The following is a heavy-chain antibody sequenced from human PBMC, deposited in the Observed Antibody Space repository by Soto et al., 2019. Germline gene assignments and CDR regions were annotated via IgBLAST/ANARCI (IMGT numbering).Heavy chain of an antibody. CDR3: ERDKGSDDY. CDR2: ISGYNGNT. J-gene: IGHJ4*02. V-gene: IGHV1-18*01. CDR1: GYTFNIFG. Sequence: QIHLVQSGAEVKKPGASVKVSCKTSGYTFNIFGISWVRQAPGQGLEWMGWISGYNGNTAYAPNGQDRITMTTDTSTNNDYIELRSIRSDDTAVYYCERDKGSDDYWGQGTKVTVSS.